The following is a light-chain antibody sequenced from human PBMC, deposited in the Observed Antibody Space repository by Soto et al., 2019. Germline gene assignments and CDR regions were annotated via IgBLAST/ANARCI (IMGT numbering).Light chain of an antibody. Sequence: QSALTQPASVSGSPGQSIAISCTGTSSDVGGYNSVSWYQQYPGKAPKLMIHDVSTRPSGVSNRFSGSKSGNTASLTISGLQAEDEADYYCSSFTTSTSYVFGSGTKLTVL. CDR1: SSDVGGYNS. CDR3: SSFTTSTSYV. V-gene: IGLV2-14*01. CDR2: DVS. J-gene: IGLJ1*01.